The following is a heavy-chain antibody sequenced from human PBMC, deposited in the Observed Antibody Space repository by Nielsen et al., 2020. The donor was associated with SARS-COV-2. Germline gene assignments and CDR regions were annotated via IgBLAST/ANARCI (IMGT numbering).Heavy chain of an antibody. D-gene: IGHD3-3*01. CDR3: ARDYDFWSGYSIEGSRGTRVY. V-gene: IGHV3-74*01. CDR2: LRPDGDAISI. J-gene: IGHJ4*02. Sequence: WIRQPPGKGLVWVSRLRPDGDAISINYPDSVKGRFTISRDNAKNTVYLQMNSLRAEDTAVYYCARDYDFWSGYSIEGSRGTRVYWGQGTLVTVSS.